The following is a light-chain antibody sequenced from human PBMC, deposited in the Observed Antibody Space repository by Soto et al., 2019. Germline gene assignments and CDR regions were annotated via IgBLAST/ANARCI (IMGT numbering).Light chain of an antibody. Sequence: QSALTQPASVSGSTGQSITIFCTGTSSDVGGYEYVSWYQLHPGKAPKLMIFEVSNRPSGVSYRFSGSKSGNTASLTISGLQADDEADYFCSSYSISTAYLFGTGTKVTVL. CDR2: EVS. V-gene: IGLV2-14*01. CDR1: SSDVGGYEY. J-gene: IGLJ1*01. CDR3: SSYSISTAYL.